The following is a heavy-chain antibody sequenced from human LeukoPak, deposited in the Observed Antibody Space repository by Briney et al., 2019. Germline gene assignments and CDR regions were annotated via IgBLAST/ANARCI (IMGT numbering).Heavy chain of an antibody. CDR3: AHRKNYYDSSVFDN. V-gene: IGHV2-5*02. CDR1: GFSLNTRGVG. D-gene: IGHD3-22*01. Sequence: SGPTLVNPTQTLTLTCSFSGFSLNTRGVGVGWIRQPPGRALEWLAFIYWDDDRRYSPSLNSRLTITKDTSKNQVVLTMTNMDPVDTATYFCAHRKNYYDSSVFDNWGKGTLVTVSS. CDR2: IYWDDDR. J-gene: IGHJ4*02.